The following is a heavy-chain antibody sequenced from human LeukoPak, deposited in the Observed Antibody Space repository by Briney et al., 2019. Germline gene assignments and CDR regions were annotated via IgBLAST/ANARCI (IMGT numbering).Heavy chain of an antibody. CDR1: GGSINSGGYY. Sequence: SQTLSLTCTVSGGSINSGGYYWSWIRQHPGKGLEWIGYIYYSGSTYYNPSLKSRVTISVDTSKNQFSLKLSSVTAADTAVYYCARDRSYSGTPYFDSWGQGTLVTVSS. CDR2: IYYSGST. J-gene: IGHJ4*02. V-gene: IGHV4-31*03. D-gene: IGHD6-13*01. CDR3: ARDRSYSGTPYFDS.